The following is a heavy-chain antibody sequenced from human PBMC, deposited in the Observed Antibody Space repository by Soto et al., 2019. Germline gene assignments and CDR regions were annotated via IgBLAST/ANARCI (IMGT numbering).Heavy chain of an antibody. CDR2: IIPMFGKA. J-gene: IGHJ4*02. CDR1: GGTFSRFA. CDR3: ARDGTLYDSNGYYYVY. D-gene: IGHD3-22*01. Sequence: QVQLVQSGAEVKKPGSSVKVSCKASGGTFSRFAISWVRQAPGQGLEWMGGIIPMFGKANYAQKFQGRVTITADESTSKGYMELRSRTSEDTAVYYCARDGTLYDSNGYYYVYWGQGTLVTVSS. V-gene: IGHV1-69*01.